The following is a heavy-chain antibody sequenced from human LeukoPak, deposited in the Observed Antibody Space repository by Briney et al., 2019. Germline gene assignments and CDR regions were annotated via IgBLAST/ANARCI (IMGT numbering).Heavy chain of an antibody. Sequence: GASVKVSCKASGYTFTGYYMHWVRQAPGLGLEWVGWINLNSGGTNYTQKFQGRVTMTRDASISTAYMDLSRLSSDDTAVYYCARSQYSSGWYLVWGQGTLVTVSS. CDR2: INLNSGGT. D-gene: IGHD6-19*01. CDR3: ARSQYSSGWYLV. CDR1: GYTFTGYY. V-gene: IGHV1-2*02. J-gene: IGHJ4*02.